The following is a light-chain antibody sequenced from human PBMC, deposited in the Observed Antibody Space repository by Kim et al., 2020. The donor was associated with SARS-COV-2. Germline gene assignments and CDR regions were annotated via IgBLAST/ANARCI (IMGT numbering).Light chain of an antibody. CDR2: EAF. V-gene: IGKV3-20*01. Sequence: EIVLTQSPGTLSLSPGERATLSCRASQSVGSSLLAGYQQKPVQAPRLLIYEAFKRVAGIPDRFSGSGSGTDFTLTISRPEPEDFAMYYCQQYGSSPYSFGQGTKLEI. CDR3: QQYGSSPYS. CDR1: QSVGSSL. J-gene: IGKJ2*03.